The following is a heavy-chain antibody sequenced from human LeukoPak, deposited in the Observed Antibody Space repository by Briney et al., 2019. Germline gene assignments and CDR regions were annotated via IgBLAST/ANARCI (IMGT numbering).Heavy chain of an antibody. CDR2: TKQDGSEK. D-gene: IGHD4-11*01. CDR3: AAGGSGATVTSKYMDV. V-gene: IGHV3-7*01. J-gene: IGHJ6*03. CDR1: GFTFSSHW. Sequence: GGSLRLSCAASGFTFSSHWMSWVRQAPGKGLEWVANTKQDGSEKYYVDSVKGRFTISRDNAKNSLYLQMNSLRAEDTAVYYCAAGGSGATVTSKYMDVWGKGTTVTVSS.